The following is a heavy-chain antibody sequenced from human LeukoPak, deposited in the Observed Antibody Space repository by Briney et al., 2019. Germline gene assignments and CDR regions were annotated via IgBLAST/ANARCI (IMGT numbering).Heavy chain of an antibody. Sequence: SETLSLTCTVSGGTISRNYWSWIRQPPGKGLEWIAYIDYSGSTNYNPSLKSRVTISADTSKNQFSLKLSSVTAADTAVYYCARVGEGAAATFDYWGQGTLATVSS. CDR3: ARVGEGAAATFDY. CDR1: GGTISRNY. D-gene: IGHD6-13*01. J-gene: IGHJ4*02. CDR2: IDYSGST. V-gene: IGHV4-59*01.